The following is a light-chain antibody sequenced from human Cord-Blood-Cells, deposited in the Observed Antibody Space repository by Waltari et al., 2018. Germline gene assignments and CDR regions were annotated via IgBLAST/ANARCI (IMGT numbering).Light chain of an antibody. Sequence: DIVMTQSPASLSVSLGERATINCKSSQSVLYSSNNKNYLAGYQQKPGQPPKLLIYCASTRESGVPDRFSGSGSGTDFTLTISSLQAEDVAVYYCQQYYSTPYTFGQGTKLEIK. V-gene: IGKV4-1*01. CDR3: QQYYSTPYT. J-gene: IGKJ2*01. CDR1: QSVLYSSNNKNY. CDR2: CAS.